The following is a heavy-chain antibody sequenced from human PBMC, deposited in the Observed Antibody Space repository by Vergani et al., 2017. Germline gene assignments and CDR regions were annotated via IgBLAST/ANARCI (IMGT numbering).Heavy chain of an antibody. J-gene: IGHJ4*02. CDR1: NNSISSRSHY. V-gene: IGHV4-39*01. CDR3: ARQSAMIISLGHFDY. CDR2: VYQSGNT. Sequence: QLQLQESGPGLVRPAETLSLTCTVSNNSISSRSHYWGWIRQSPGRGLEWIWSVYQSGNTCYNPSFKSRVTISVDTSNDQFSLRLASMAAADTAMYFCARQSAMIISLGHFDYWGRGGLLTVAS. D-gene: IGHD5-18*01.